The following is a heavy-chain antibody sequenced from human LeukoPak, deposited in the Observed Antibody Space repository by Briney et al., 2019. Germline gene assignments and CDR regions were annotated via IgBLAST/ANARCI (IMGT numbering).Heavy chain of an antibody. J-gene: IGHJ4*02. V-gene: IGHV3-9*01. CDR1: GFTVSSSY. Sequence: GGSLRLSCAASGFTVSSSYMSWVRQAPGKGLEWVSGISWNSGYIGYEDSVKGRFTISRDNAKNSLYLQMNSLRAEDTALYYCAKGSYGSGSYVDYWGQGTLITVSS. CDR3: AKGSYGSGSYVDY. D-gene: IGHD3-10*01. CDR2: ISWNSGYI.